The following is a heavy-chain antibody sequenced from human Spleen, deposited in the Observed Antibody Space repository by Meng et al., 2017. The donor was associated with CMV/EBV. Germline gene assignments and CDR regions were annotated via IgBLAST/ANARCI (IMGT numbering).Heavy chain of an antibody. Sequence: GGSLRLSCAASGFTFSNYAMSWVRLAPGKGLEWVSTISGSGGGTYTTDSVKGRFTISRDNAKNSLYLQMSSLRVEDTAVYYCASGQWTLRYWGQGTLVTVSS. V-gene: IGHV3-23*01. CDR1: GFTFSNYA. J-gene: IGHJ4*02. CDR3: ASGQWTLRY. D-gene: IGHD2-8*01. CDR2: ISGSGGGT.